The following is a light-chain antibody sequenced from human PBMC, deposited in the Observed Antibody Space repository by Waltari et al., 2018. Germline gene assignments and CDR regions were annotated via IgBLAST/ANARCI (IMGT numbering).Light chain of an antibody. CDR2: GAS. V-gene: IGKV3-20*01. Sequence: EIVLTQSPGTLSLSPGERATLSCRASQSVSRYLAWYQQKPGQAPRLLIYGASSRAPGVPDRFSGGGSGTDFSLTISRLEPEDFAVYYCQNHERLPAVFGQGTKVEIK. CDR3: QNHERLPAV. J-gene: IGKJ1*01. CDR1: QSVSRY.